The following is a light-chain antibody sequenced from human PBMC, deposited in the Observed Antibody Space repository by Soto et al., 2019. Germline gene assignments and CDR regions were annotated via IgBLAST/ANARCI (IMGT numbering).Light chain of an antibody. Sequence: DIQMTQSPSTLSASVGDRVTITCRASQTISNWLAWYQQKPGKAPKLLIYRASSLNTGLPSRFGGRGSGTEFTLTISRLQPDDFATYYCQQFDSYPYTFGQVTKLEIK. J-gene: IGKJ2*01. CDR3: QQFDSYPYT. CDR1: QTISNW. V-gene: IGKV1-5*03. CDR2: RAS.